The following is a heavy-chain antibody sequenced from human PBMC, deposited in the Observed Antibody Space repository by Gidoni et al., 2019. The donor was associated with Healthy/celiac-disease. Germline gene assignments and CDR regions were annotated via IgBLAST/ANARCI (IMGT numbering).Heavy chain of an antibody. CDR2: ISYDGSNK. Sequence: QVQLVESGGGVVQPGRSLRLSCAASGFTFSSYGMHWVRQAPGKGLEWVAVISYDGSNKYYADSVKGRFTISRDNSKNTLYLQMNSLRAEDTAVYYCAKDIRGGSCLDYWGQGTLVTVSS. J-gene: IGHJ4*02. D-gene: IGHD2-15*01. CDR1: GFTFSSYG. CDR3: AKDIRGGSCLDY. V-gene: IGHV3-30*18.